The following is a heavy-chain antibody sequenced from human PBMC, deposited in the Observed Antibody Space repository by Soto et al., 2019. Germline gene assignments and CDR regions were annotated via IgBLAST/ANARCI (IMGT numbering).Heavy chain of an antibody. D-gene: IGHD4-17*01. J-gene: IGHJ5*02. CDR3: ARGTVTSGRWFGP. Sequence: QVHLVQSETEVKEPGASVTVSCKTSDSTFTGYTINWVRQAPGQGLEWLGWISSLYGNTNYARKYQGRLTMTTNTSATTAYMELRSLRSDDTAVYFCARGTVTSGRWFGPWGQGTLVTVSS. V-gene: IGHV1-18*04. CDR1: DSTFTGYT. CDR2: ISSLYGNT.